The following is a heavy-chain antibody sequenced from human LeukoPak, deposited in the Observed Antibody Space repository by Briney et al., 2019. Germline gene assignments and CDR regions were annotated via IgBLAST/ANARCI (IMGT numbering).Heavy chain of an antibody. D-gene: IGHD4-17*01. J-gene: IGHJ4*02. CDR1: GGSVSSGSYY. CDR2: IYYSGNT. Sequence: PSETLSLTCTVSGGSVSSGSYYWSWIRQPPGKGLEWIAYIYYSGNTNYNPSLKSRVTISVDTSKNQFSLKLTSETAADTAVYYCARVVTTGSYFDYWGQGTQVTVSS. V-gene: IGHV4-61*01. CDR3: ARVVTTGSYFDY.